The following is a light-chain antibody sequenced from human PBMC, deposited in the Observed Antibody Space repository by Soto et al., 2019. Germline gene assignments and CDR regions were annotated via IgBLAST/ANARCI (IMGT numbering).Light chain of an antibody. Sequence: QSALTQPASVSESPGQSITISCTGTSSDVGGYNYVSWYQQHPGKAPKLMIYEVSNRPSGVSNRFSGSKSGNTASLTISGLQAEDEADYYCSSYTSSSTLGVFGTGTQVTVL. CDR2: EVS. CDR3: SSYTSSSTLGV. CDR1: SSDVGGYNY. J-gene: IGLJ1*01. V-gene: IGLV2-14*01.